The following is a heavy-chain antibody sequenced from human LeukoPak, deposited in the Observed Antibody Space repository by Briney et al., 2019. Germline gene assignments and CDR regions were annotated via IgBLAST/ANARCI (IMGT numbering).Heavy chain of an antibody. Sequence: PSETLSLTCSVSGTSISSLYWSWIRQPPGKGLEWFGYIYYTGSTNYNPSLKSPVTIFVDTSKNQFSLRLSSVTAADTAVYYCTRHRAYSSSSPFDYWGQGTLVTVSS. V-gene: IGHV4-59*08. J-gene: IGHJ4*02. CDR3: TRHRAYSSSSPFDY. CDR2: IYYTGST. D-gene: IGHD6-6*01. CDR1: GTSISSLY.